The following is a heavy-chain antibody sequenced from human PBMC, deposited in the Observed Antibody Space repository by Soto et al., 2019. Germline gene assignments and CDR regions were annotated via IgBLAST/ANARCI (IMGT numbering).Heavy chain of an antibody. CDR3: ASLPGIAAPFDS. D-gene: IGHD6-13*01. J-gene: IGHJ4*02. V-gene: IGHV4-31*03. Sequence: SETLSLTCTVSTGSISSGGYYWSWIRQHPGKGLEWIGYINYSGSTYYNPSLKSRITISVDTSKNQFSLKLSSVTAAGTAVYYCASLPGIAAPFDSWGQGTLVTVS. CDR1: TGSISSGGYY. CDR2: INYSGST.